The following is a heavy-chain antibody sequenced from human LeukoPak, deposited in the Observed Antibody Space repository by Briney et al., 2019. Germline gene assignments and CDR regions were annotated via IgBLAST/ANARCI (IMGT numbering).Heavy chain of an antibody. CDR2: KQNDGSTT. J-gene: IGHJ4*02. V-gene: IGHV3-30*02. D-gene: IGHD4-17*01. Sequence: GGSLRLSCAASGFTFSHYGMHWVRQAPGKGLEWVAFKQNDGSTTFYADSVKGRFTISRDNSKNTLYLQMNSLRAEDTAVYYCAKDPMTTVTTVDSDWGQGTLVTASS. CDR1: GFTFSHYG. CDR3: AKDPMTTVTTVDSD.